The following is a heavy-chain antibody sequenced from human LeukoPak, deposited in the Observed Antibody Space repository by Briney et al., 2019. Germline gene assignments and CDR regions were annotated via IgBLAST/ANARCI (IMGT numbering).Heavy chain of an antibody. CDR3: ARGLKEPTIVVVPAAKGY. Sequence: ASVKVSCKASGYMFTDYYIHWVRQAPGQGLEWMGWINPKTGGTNYAQRFQGRVTVTRDTSITTVYMEMFRLRSDDTAVYYCARGLKEPTIVVVPAAKGYWGQGTLVTVSS. V-gene: IGHV1-2*02. CDR2: INPKTGGT. CDR1: GYMFTDYY. J-gene: IGHJ4*02. D-gene: IGHD2-2*01.